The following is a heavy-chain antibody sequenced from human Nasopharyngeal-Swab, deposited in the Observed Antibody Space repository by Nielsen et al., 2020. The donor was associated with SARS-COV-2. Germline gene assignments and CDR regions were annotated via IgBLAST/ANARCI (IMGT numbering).Heavy chain of an antibody. Sequence: WIRQPPGKGLEWVANIKQDGSEKYYVDSVKGRFTISRDNAKNSLYLQRNRLREEDTEGEYGERGNEKIRKNTFDIWGQGTMVTVSS. V-gene: IGHV3-7*01. D-gene: IGHD1-1*01. J-gene: IGHJ3*02. CDR2: IKQDGSEK. CDR3: ERGNEKIRKNTFDI.